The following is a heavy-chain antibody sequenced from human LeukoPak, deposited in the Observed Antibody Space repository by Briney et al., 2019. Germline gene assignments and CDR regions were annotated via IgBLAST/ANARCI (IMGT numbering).Heavy chain of an antibody. CDR3: ASFGTEYCSGGSCYFFDY. V-gene: IGHV4-59*01. J-gene: IGHJ4*02. CDR1: VDSIRSYY. CDR2: TYYSGST. D-gene: IGHD2-15*01. Sequence: SETLSLTCTVSVDSIRSYYWGWIRQPPGKGLECIGYTYYSGSTNYSPYLKSRVTISVDTSKNQSSLKLSSVTAADTAVYYCASFGTEYCSGGSCYFFDYWGQGTLVTVSS.